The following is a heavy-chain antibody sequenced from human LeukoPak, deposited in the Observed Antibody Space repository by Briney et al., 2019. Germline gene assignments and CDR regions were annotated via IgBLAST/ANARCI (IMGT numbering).Heavy chain of an antibody. CDR3: ALDIVATIGQYNWFDP. CDR1: GGTFSSYA. J-gene: IGHJ5*02. Sequence: ASVKVSCMASGGTFSSYAISWVRQAPGQGLEWVGRIIPIFGTANYAQKFQGRVTITTDESTSTAYMELSSLRSEDTAVYYCALDIVATIGQYNWFDPWGQGTLVTVSS. V-gene: IGHV1-69*05. CDR2: IIPIFGTA. D-gene: IGHD5-12*01.